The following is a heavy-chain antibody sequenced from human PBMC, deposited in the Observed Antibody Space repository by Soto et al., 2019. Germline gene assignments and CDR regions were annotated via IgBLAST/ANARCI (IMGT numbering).Heavy chain of an antibody. Sequence: SVKVSCKASGGTFSRYAINWVRQAPGQGLEWMGGIIPMFGTANYAQKFQGRVTITADESTNTGYMELRSLISEGTAVYYCARDGTLYDSSGYYYLYWGQGTLVTSPQ. CDR3: ARDGTLYDSSGYYYLY. D-gene: IGHD3-22*01. CDR1: GGTFSRYA. CDR2: IIPMFGTA. V-gene: IGHV1-69*13. J-gene: IGHJ4*02.